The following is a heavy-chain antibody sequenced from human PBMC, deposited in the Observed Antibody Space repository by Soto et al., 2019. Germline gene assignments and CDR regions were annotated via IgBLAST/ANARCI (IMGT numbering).Heavy chain of an antibody. CDR3: ARVGGATRAFDI. Sequence: QVQLVQSGAEVKKPGSSVKVSCKASGGTFSSYAISWVRQAPGQGLEWMGGIIHSFGTANYAQKFQGRVTITADKATSTAYMELSSLRSEDTAVYYCARVGGATRAFDIWGQGTMVTVSS. D-gene: IGHD1-26*01. CDR2: IIHSFGTA. CDR1: GGTFSSYA. V-gene: IGHV1-69*06. J-gene: IGHJ3*02.